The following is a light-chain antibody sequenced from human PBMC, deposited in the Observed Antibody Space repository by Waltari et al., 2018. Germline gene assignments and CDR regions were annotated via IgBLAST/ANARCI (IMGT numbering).Light chain of an antibody. V-gene: IGKV1-39*01. CDR3: QQSNIVPPWT. CDR1: QNINHF. J-gene: IGKJ1*01. CDR2: AAS. Sequence: DIQMTQSPSSLSASVGDSVTITCRPSQNINHFLNWYQQKPGQDPNLLIYAASSLQSGVPSKFSGSGSETDFALTISNQQPEDFTSYYGQQSNIVPPWTFSEGTKVEIK.